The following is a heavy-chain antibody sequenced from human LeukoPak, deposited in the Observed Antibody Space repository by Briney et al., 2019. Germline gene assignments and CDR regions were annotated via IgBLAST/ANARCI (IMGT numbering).Heavy chain of an antibody. CDR3: ATSESQTKFDF. CDR1: GHSFTSYW. D-gene: IGHD1/OR15-1a*01. CDR2: IYPGDSDT. Sequence: GESLKISGKDSGHSFTSYWTGGVRQLPGKGLEWMGIIYPGDSDTRYSPSFQGQVTISADKSISTAYLQWGSLKASDSAMYYCATSESQTKFDFWGQGTLVTASS. J-gene: IGHJ4*02. V-gene: IGHV5-51*01.